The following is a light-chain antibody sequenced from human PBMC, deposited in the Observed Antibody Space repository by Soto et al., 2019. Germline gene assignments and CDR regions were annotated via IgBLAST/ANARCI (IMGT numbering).Light chain of an antibody. CDR2: DST. V-gene: IGKV3-11*01. CDR1: QSIHTS. J-gene: IGKJ5*01. Sequence: VLPQSHAPLSLSPGERSTLSCRASQSIHTSLAWYQQKSGKPPRLVIYDSTLRANGVPDRFGGSRSGTEFTLTINSLEPEDFAVYYCQQRTVWPPITFGQGTRLEFK. CDR3: QQRTVWPPIT.